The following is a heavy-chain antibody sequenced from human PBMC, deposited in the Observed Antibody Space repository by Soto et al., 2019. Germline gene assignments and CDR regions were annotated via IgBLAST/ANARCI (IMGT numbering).Heavy chain of an antibody. CDR1: GFTFSSYA. Sequence: GGSLRLSCAASGFTFSSYAMSWVRQAPGKGLEWVSAISGSGGSTYYADSVKGRFTISRDNSKNTLYLQMNSLRAEDTAVYYCAKDYDSSGYYYSYFDYWGQGTLVTVSS. CDR3: AKDYDSSGYYYSYFDY. J-gene: IGHJ4*02. V-gene: IGHV3-23*01. D-gene: IGHD3-22*01. CDR2: ISGSGGST.